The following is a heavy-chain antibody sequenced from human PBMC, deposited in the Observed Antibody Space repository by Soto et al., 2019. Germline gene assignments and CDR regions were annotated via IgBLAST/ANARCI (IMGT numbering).Heavy chain of an antibody. D-gene: IGHD1-7*01. CDR3: VRSLPGTTSFDY. Sequence: EVQLVESGGNLVQPGGSLRLSCAGSGFTFSDYYVDWVRQAPGKGLEWVGRSRDKGNSYSTDYGASVRGRFTVSRDGSMNSLCLQMNSLETGDTALYYCVRSLPGTTSFDYWGRGTLVTVSS. CDR2: SRDKGNSYST. CDR1: GFTFSDYY. J-gene: IGHJ4*02. V-gene: IGHV3-72*01.